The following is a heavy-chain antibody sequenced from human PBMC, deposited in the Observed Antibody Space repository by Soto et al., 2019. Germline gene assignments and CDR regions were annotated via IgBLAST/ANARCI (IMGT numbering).Heavy chain of an antibody. D-gene: IGHD3-16*02. CDR2: ISSDGNTK. CDR3: AKDKGVTSLDY. V-gene: IGHV3-30*18. CDR1: GLTFRAAG. Sequence: QVQLVESGGGVVQHGRSLRLSCAASGLTFRAAGMHWVRQAPGKGLEWVAFISSDGNTKYYADSVKGRFTISRDDSMNSLYLQMNTLRAEDSAVYYCAKDKGVTSLDYWGQGTLVTVSS. J-gene: IGHJ4*02.